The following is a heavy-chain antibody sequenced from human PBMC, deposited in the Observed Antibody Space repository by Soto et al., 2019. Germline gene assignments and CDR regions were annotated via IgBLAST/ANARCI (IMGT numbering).Heavy chain of an antibody. Sequence: GASVKVSCKVSGYTLTELSMHWVRQAPGKGLEWMGGFDPEDGETIYAQKFQGRVTMTEDTSTDKAYMELSSLKTEDTAVYYFATALPRAQWLRLVIFDYWGQGTLVTVSS. V-gene: IGHV1-24*01. D-gene: IGHD5-12*01. CDR3: ATALPRAQWLRLVIFDY. CDR2: FDPEDGET. J-gene: IGHJ4*02. CDR1: GYTLTELS.